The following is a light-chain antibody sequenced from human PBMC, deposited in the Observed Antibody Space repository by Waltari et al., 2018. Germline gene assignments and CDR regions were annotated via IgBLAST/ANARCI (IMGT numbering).Light chain of an antibody. V-gene: IGKV3-20*01. J-gene: IGKJ2*01. CDR1: QSVSSSY. CDR2: GAS. CDR3: QQYGSSYT. Sequence: EIELTQSPGTLSLSPGERATFSCRASQSVSSSYLAWYQQKPGQAPRLLIYGASSRATGIPDRFSGSGSGTDFTLTISRLEPEDFAVYYCQQYGSSYTFGQGTKLEIK.